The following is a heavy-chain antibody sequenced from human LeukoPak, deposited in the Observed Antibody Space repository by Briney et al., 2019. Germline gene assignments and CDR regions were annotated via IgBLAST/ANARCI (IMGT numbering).Heavy chain of an antibody. CDR2: ISAYNGNT. D-gene: IGHD3-22*01. CDR1: GYTFTSYG. CDR3: ARPSSYYYDSSGYWDPLGY. V-gene: IGHV1-18*01. J-gene: IGHJ4*02. Sequence: ASVKVSCKASGYTFTSYGISWVRQAPGQGLEWMAWISAYNGNTNYAQKLQGRVTMTTDTSTSTAYMELRSLRSDDTAVYYCARPSSYYYDSSGYWDPLGYWGQGTLVTVSS.